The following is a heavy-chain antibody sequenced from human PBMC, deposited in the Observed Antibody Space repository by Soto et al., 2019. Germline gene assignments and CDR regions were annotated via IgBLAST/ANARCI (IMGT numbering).Heavy chain of an antibody. CDR2: ISGSGGST. Sequence: EVQLLESGGGLVQPGGSLRLSCAASGFTFSSYAMSWVRQAPGKGLEWVSAISGSGGSTYYADSVKGRFTISRVNSKNTLYLQRNSLRAEDTAVYYCEKADGYGDYGFWFHPWGQGTLVMVSS. CDR3: EKADGYGDYGFWFHP. D-gene: IGHD4-17*01. CDR1: GFTFSSYA. V-gene: IGHV3-23*01. J-gene: IGHJ5*02.